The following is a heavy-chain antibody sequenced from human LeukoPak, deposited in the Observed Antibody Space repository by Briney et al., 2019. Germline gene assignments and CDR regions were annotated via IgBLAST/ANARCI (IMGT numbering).Heavy chain of an antibody. Sequence: ASVKVSCKASGGTFSSHAISWVRQAPGQGLEWMGGIIPIFGTANYAQKFQGRVTITADESTSTAYMELSSLRSEDTAVYYCARDLTYGGYGRDYWGQGTLVTVSS. J-gene: IGHJ4*02. CDR1: GGTFSSHA. CDR3: ARDLTYGGYGRDY. D-gene: IGHD5-12*01. CDR2: IIPIFGTA. V-gene: IGHV1-69*01.